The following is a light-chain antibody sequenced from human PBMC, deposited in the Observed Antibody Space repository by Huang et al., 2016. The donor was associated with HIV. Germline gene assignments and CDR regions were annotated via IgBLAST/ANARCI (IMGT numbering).Light chain of an antibody. V-gene: IGKV1-5*03. CDR2: KAS. CDR3: QQYNSFPWT. CDR1: QSISNW. J-gene: IGKJ1*01. Sequence: DIQMTQSHSTLSASVGDRVIITCRASQSISNWLAWYQQKPGKAPKLLIYKASTLASGVPSRFSGSGSGTEFTLTSTSLQPDDFATYHCQQYNSFPWTFGQGTKVEIK.